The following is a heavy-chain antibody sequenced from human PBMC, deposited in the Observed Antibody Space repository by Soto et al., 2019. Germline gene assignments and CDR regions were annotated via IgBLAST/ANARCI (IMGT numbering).Heavy chain of an antibody. J-gene: IGHJ5*02. V-gene: IGHV1-18*01. D-gene: IGHD3-9*01. CDR2: ISAYNGNT. CDR3: ARRRYYDILTGDTWFDP. CDR1: GYTFTSYG. Sequence: ASVKVSCKASGYTFTSYGISWLRQAPGQGLEWMGWISAYNGNTNYAQKLQGRVTMTTDTSTSTAYMELRSLRSDDTAVYYCARRRYYDILTGDTWFDPWGQGTLVTVSS.